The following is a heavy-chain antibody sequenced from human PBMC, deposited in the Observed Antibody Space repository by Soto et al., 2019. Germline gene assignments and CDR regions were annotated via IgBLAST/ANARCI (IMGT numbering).Heavy chain of an antibody. V-gene: IGHV1-69*01. CDR3: ARDDYYDSSGYYYVYFDY. J-gene: IGHJ4*02. CDR2: IIPIFGTA. CDR1: GGTFSSYA. D-gene: IGHD3-22*01. Sequence: QVQLVQSGAEVKKPGSSVKVSCKASGGTFSSYAISWVRQAPGQGLKWMGGIIPIFGTANYAQKFQSRVTITADESTSTAYMELSSLRSEDTAVYYCARDDYYDSSGYYYVYFDYWGQGTLVTVSS.